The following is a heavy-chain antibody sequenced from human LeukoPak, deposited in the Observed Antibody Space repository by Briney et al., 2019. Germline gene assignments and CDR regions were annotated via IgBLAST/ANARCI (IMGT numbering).Heavy chain of an antibody. CDR3: GSESIRDSSGSIFDY. D-gene: IGHD3-22*01. Sequence: ASVTVGFKSSGYSFTNYYMHWVRQPPAQGLEWMGIINPSGGSTSYSQKFEGGVTMTTDMSTNKVYMQLSSLRSVDAAAHYCGSESIRDSSGSIFDYWGQGTLVTVSS. CDR1: GYSFTNYY. J-gene: IGHJ4*02. V-gene: IGHV1-46*03. CDR2: INPSGGST.